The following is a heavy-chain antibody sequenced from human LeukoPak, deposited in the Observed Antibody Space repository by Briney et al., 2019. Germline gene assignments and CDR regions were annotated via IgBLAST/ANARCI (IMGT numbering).Heavy chain of an antibody. Sequence: GGSLRLSCAASGFTFSSYTMSWVRQAPGKGLEWVSAIGGSGGDTYYADSVKGRFTISRDNAKNSLYLQMNSLRAEDTAVYYCARGAMAGPFDYWGQGTLVIVSS. V-gene: IGHV3-23*01. J-gene: IGHJ4*02. CDR2: IGGSGGDT. D-gene: IGHD5-18*01. CDR3: ARGAMAGPFDY. CDR1: GFTFSSYT.